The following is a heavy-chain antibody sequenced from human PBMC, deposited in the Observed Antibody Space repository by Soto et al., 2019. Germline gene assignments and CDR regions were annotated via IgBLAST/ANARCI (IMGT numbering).Heavy chain of an antibody. D-gene: IGHD6-19*01. J-gene: IGHJ4*01. CDR3: ARADWSGWIDY. V-gene: IGHV4-31*03. CDR1: GGSINNAGYY. CDR2: IYYSGNT. Sequence: QVQLQESGPGLVKPSQTLSLTCTVSGGSINNAGYYWTWIRQHPRKGLEWIGFIYYSGNTFYNPSLNSRVSISVDTSKNQFSLNLTSVTAADTAVFYCARADWSGWIDYWGHGTLVTVSS.